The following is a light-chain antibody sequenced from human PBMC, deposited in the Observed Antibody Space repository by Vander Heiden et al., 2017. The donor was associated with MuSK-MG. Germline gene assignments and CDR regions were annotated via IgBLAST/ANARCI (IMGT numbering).Light chain of an antibody. Sequence: DIQMTQSPSSLSASVGDRVTITCRASQSISSYLNCYQQKPGKAPKVLIYTAFSLQSGVPSRFSGSGSGTDFTLTISSLQPEDFATYYCQQSYTTLFTFGPGTKVDIK. CDR1: QSISSY. J-gene: IGKJ3*01. V-gene: IGKV1-39*01. CDR2: TAF. CDR3: QQSYTTLFT.